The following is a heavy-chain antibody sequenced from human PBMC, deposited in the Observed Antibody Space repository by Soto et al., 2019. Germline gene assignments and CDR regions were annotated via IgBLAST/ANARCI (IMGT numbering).Heavy chain of an antibody. CDR2: ISYDGSNN. D-gene: IGHD6-13*01. CDR3: ARDSAAVGNFDS. CDR1: GFTFSDYA. J-gene: IGHJ4*02. Sequence: VGSLRLSCAVSGFTFSDYAIHWVRQAPGKGLEWMAVISYDGSNNDYADSVKGRFTISRDNSKNTVFLRMNSLRTDDTAVYYCARDSAAVGNFDSWGQGTLVTVSS. V-gene: IGHV3-30-3*01.